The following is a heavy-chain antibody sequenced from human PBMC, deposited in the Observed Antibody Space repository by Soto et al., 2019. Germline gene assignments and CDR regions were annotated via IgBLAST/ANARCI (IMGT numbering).Heavy chain of an antibody. V-gene: IGHV4-39*01. D-gene: IGHD4-4*01. CDR3: VGQRTTVITQARFDY. Sequence: PSETLSLTCTVSGGSVTNSSYYWGWIRQSPGKGLEWIGRVYYRGRSYSKSSVKSRVTISVDTSKNQFSLNLNSVTASDTAVYFWVGQRTTVITQARFDYWGPGAMVTVSS. CDR1: GGSVTNSSYY. CDR2: VYYRGRS. J-gene: IGHJ4*02.